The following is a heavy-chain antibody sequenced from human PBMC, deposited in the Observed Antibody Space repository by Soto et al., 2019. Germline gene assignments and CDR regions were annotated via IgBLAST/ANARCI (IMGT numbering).Heavy chain of an antibody. CDR3: ARDNSAANGVLDH. CDR2: INPSARSA. D-gene: IGHD1-1*01. J-gene: IGHJ4*02. CDR1: GYTFTNYY. Sequence: ASVKVSCKASGYTFTNYYLHWVRQAPGQGLEWVGMINPSARSASYAQKLRGRLTMDRDTSTTTVYMELSRLTFEDTAVYFCARDNSAANGVLDHWGQGTLVTVSS. V-gene: IGHV1-46*04.